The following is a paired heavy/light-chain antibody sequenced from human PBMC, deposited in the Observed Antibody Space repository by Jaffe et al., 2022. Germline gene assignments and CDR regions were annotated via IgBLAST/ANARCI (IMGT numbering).Light chain of an antibody. CDR2: YAS. V-gene: IGKV6D-21*02. CDR3: HQSSSLPYT. CDR1: QSIGSS. Sequence: EIVLTQSPDFQSVTPKEKVTITCRASQSIGSSLHWYQQKPDQSPKLLIKYASQSISGVPSRFSGSGSGTDFTLTINSLEAEDAAAYYCHQSSSLPYTFGQGTKLEIK. J-gene: IGKJ2*01.
Heavy chain of an antibody. D-gene: IGHD2-21*02. CDR2: IYHSGST. CDR3: ARHGLKLVVTPGGAFDI. J-gene: IGHJ3*02. V-gene: IGHV4-38-2*01. CDR1: GYSISSGYY. Sequence: QVQLQESGPGLVKPSETLSLTCAVSGYSISSGYYWGWIRQPPGKGLEWIGSIYHSGSTYYNPSLKSRVTISVDTSKNQFSLKLSSVTAADTAVYYCARHGLKLVVTPGGAFDIWGQGTMVTVSS.